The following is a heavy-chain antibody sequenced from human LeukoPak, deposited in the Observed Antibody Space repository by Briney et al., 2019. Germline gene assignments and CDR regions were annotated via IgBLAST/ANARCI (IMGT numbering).Heavy chain of an antibody. D-gene: IGHD6-13*01. CDR1: GYTFTSYG. Sequence: AASVKVSCTASGYTFTSYGISWVRQAPGQGLEWMGWISAYNGNTNYAQKLQGRVTMTTDTSTSTAYMELRSLRSDDTAVYYCARRILSSSWWLDPWGQGTLVSVSS. CDR3: ARRILSSSWWLDP. J-gene: IGHJ5*02. CDR2: ISAYNGNT. V-gene: IGHV1-18*01.